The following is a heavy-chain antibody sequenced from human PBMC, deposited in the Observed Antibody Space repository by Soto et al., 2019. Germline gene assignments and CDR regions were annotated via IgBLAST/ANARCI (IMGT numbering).Heavy chain of an antibody. CDR3: AKYPFFEWLLPAYYSSGMDV. J-gene: IGHJ6*02. CDR1: GFTFSSYA. Sequence: GGALRLSCAASGFTFSSYAMSWVRHAPGNGLEWVAAISGSGGSTYYADSVKGRFNISRDNSKNTLYLKINRLRAEATDVYYSAKYPFFEWLLPAYYSSGMDVWAQGTTVTVSS. V-gene: IGHV3-23*01. CDR2: ISGSGGST. D-gene: IGHD3-3*02.